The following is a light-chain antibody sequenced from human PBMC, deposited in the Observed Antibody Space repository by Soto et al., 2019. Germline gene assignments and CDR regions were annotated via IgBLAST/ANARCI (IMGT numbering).Light chain of an antibody. CDR1: SSDVGGYTY. CDR2: DVS. J-gene: IGLJ1*01. CDR3: TSYTSSSTPYV. V-gene: IGLV2-14*01. Sequence: SALTQPASVSGSPGQSITISCAGTSSDVGGYTYVSWDQQHPGKAPTLMIYDVSNRPSGVSNRFSGSKSGNTASLTISGLQAEDEADYYCTSYTSSSTPYVFGGGTKVTV.